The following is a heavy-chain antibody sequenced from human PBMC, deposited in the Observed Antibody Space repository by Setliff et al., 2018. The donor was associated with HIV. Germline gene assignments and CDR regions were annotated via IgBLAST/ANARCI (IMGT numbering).Heavy chain of an antibody. V-gene: IGHV4-38-2*02. CDR2: VYYTGST. D-gene: IGHD6-6*01. CDR3: ARHPKAGPTIAARGGYFDY. CDR1: GYSISSDYY. J-gene: IGHJ4*02. Sequence: SETLSLTCIVSGYSISSDYYWGWIRQPPGKGLEWIGTVYYTGSTYYSPSLRSRVVIPIDTFRNQFSLRLTSVTAADTAVYYCARHPKAGPTIAARGGYFDYWGQGALGTVSS.